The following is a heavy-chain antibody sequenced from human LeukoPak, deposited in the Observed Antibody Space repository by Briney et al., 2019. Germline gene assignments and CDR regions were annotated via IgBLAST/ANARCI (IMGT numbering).Heavy chain of an antibody. CDR3: AKDRVAVAGTSDY. CDR1: GFTFSSYG. D-gene: IGHD6-19*01. J-gene: IGHJ4*02. Sequence: GGSLRLSCAASGFTFSSYGMHWVRQAPGKGLEWVAVISYDGSNKYYADSVKGRFTISRDNSKNTLCLQMNSLRAEDTAVYYCAKDRVAVAGTSDYWGQGTLVTVSS. V-gene: IGHV3-30*18. CDR2: ISYDGSNK.